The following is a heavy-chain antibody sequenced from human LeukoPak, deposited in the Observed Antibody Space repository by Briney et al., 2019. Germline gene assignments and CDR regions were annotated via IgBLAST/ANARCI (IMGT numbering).Heavy chain of an antibody. Sequence: GGSLGLSCAASGFTFDDYTMHWVRQAPGKGLEWVSLISWDGGSTYYPDSVKGRFTISRDNSKNTLYLQMNSLRAEDTAVYYCAKVRAMVRGVPYFDYWGQGTLVTVSS. CDR3: AKVRAMVRGVPYFDY. CDR2: ISWDGGST. D-gene: IGHD3-10*01. V-gene: IGHV3-43*01. J-gene: IGHJ4*02. CDR1: GFTFDDYT.